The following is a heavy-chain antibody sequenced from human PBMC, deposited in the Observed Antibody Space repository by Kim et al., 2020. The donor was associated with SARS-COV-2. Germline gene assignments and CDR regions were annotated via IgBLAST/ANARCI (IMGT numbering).Heavy chain of an antibody. Sequence: GGSLRLSCAASGFTFDDYAMHWVRQAPGKGLEWVSGISWNSGSIGYADSVKGRFTISRENAKNSLYLQMNSLRAEDTALYYCAKGGSGSYIGWFDPWGQG. V-gene: IGHV3-9*01. CDR3: AKGGSGSYIGWFDP. CDR2: ISWNSGSI. J-gene: IGHJ5*02. CDR1: GFTFDDYA. D-gene: IGHD3-10*01.